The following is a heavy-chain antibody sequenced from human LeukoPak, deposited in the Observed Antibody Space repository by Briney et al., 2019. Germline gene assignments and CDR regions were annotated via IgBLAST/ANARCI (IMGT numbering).Heavy chain of an antibody. CDR1: GFTFSSYA. CDR3: ARGLSYYYDSSGPPFDI. D-gene: IGHD3-22*01. J-gene: IGHJ3*02. CDR2: ISYDGSNK. Sequence: AGGSLRLSCAASGFTFSSYAMHWVRQAPGKGLEWVAVISYDGSNKYYADSVKGRFTISRDNSKNTLYLQMNSLRAEDTAVYYCARGLSYYYDSSGPPFDIWGQGTMVTVSS. V-gene: IGHV3-30-3*01.